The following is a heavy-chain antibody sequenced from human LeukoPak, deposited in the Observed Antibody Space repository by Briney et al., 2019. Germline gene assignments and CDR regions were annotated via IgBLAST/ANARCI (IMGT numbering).Heavy chain of an antibody. CDR3: ARHPRAVVTPNWFDP. D-gene: IGHD4-23*01. Sequence: NPSETLSLTCTVSGGSISSYYWSWIRQPPGKGLEWIGYIYYSGSTNYNPSLKSRVTISVDTSKNQFSLKLSSVTAADTAVYYCARHPRAVVTPNWFDPWGQGTLVAVSS. CDR1: GGSISSYY. V-gene: IGHV4-59*08. CDR2: IYYSGST. J-gene: IGHJ5*02.